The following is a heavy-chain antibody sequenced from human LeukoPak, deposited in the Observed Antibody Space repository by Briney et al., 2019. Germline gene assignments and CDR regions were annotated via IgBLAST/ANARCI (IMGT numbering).Heavy chain of an antibody. CDR1: GFIFSKYW. J-gene: IGHJ4*02. Sequence: GGSLRLSCGASGFIFSKYWMHWVRQAPGKGLVWVSRVNADGSKRDYADSVKGRFTISRDNSKNTLYLQMNSLRAEDTAVYYCAKDLGGDYVFDYWGQGTLVTVSS. CDR2: VNADGSKR. CDR3: AKDLGGDYVFDY. D-gene: IGHD4-17*01. V-gene: IGHV3-74*01.